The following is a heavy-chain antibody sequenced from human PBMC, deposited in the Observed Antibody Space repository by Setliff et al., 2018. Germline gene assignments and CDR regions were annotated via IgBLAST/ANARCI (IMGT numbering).Heavy chain of an antibody. Sequence: GESLKISCVGSGFTISGYAMTWVRQVPGKGLEWISSIKDSDYSTYYADSVRGRFTISRDNSKNTLYLQMNGLRAEDSALYYCAKDPNGDFFGAFDTWGQGALVTVSS. D-gene: IGHD4-17*01. V-gene: IGHV3-23*05. J-gene: IGHJ5*02. CDR3: AKDPNGDFFGAFDT. CDR2: IKDSDYST. CDR1: GFTISGYA.